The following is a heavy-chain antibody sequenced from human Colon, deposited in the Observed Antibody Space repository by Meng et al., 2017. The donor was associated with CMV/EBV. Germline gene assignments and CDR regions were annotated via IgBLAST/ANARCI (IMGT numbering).Heavy chain of an antibody. CDR3: AVIVPATDYSYGTDV. V-gene: IGHV1-69*02. D-gene: IGHD2-15*01. CDR1: GGYFSSYT. CDR2: IAPIIGIV. Sequence: SVKVSCKASGGYFSSYTISWVRQAPGQGLEWMGRIAPIIGIVNYAQKFQGRVTMTRDTSISTAYLELSSLKSEDTALYFCAVIVPATDYSYGTDVWGQGTTVTVSS. J-gene: IGHJ6*02.